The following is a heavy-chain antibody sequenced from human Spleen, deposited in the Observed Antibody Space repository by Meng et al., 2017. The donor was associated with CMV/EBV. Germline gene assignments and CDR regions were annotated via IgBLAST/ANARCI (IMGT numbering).Heavy chain of an antibody. D-gene: IGHD6-6*01. J-gene: IGHJ5*02. CDR2: ISPYNGNT. V-gene: IGHV1-18*01. CDR1: GYTFTNYG. Sequence: ASVKVSCKASGYTFTNYGVTWVRRAPGQGLEYLGWISPYNGNTNYAQDFQGRVTLTTDTSTSTAYMELRGLRFDDTAVYFCARGEEGISSWFDPWGQGTLVTVSS. CDR3: ARGEEGISSWFDP.